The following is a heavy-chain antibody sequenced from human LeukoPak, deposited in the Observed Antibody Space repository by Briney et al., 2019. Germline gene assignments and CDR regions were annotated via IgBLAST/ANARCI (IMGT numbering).Heavy chain of an antibody. J-gene: IGHJ6*02. Sequence: ASVKVSCKTSGYTFTSDGISWVRQAPGQGLEWMGWISAYNGNTNYAQKLQGRVTMTTDTSTSTAYMELRSLRSDDTAVYYCAREPRNRYCSSTSCYPNYYYYGMDVWGQGTTVTVSS. V-gene: IGHV1-18*01. CDR2: ISAYNGNT. CDR3: AREPRNRYCSSTSCYPNYYYYGMDV. D-gene: IGHD2-2*01. CDR1: GYTFTSDG.